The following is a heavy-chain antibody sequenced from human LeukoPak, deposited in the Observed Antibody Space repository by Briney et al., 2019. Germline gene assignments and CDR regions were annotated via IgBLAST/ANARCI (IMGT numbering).Heavy chain of an antibody. CDR2: ISSSSTYI. J-gene: IGHJ4*02. D-gene: IGHD4-17*01. V-gene: IGHV3-21*01. Sequence: GWALRLSCAASGFTFSSYTMNWVGQAPGKGLEWVSSISSSSTYIYYADSVKGRFTISRDYARNSLSLQMNSLRAEDTAVYYCARDKYGDYGLDYWGPGTLVTVSS. CDR1: GFTFSSYT. CDR3: ARDKYGDYGLDY.